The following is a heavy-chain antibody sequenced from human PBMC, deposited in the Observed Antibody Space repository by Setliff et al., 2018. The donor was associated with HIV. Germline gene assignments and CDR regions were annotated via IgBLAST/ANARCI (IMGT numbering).Heavy chain of an antibody. CDR3: AKVPEPFYFDY. CDR1: GFTFSTFS. Sequence: PGGSLRLSCAASGFTFSTFSIHWVRQAPGKGLEWVAVISYDGSNKFYADSVKGRFTISRDTSKNTLYLQMNSLRAEDTAVYYCAKVPEPFYFDYWGQGTLVTVSS. D-gene: IGHD1-26*01. CDR2: ISYDGSNK. J-gene: IGHJ4*02. V-gene: IGHV3-30-3*01.